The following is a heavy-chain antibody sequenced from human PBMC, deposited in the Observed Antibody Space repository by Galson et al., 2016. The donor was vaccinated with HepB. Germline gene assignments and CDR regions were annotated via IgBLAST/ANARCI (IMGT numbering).Heavy chain of an antibody. D-gene: IGHD6-6*01. CDR2: ISRSSSYI. CDR1: GFTFSSYS. Sequence: SLRLSCAASGFTFSSYSLHWVRQAPGKGLEWVSSISRSSSYIYYADSVTGRFTISRDNAKNSLYLQMNSLIAEETAVYYCEAVSSSSGEDFDYWGQGTLVTVSS. V-gene: IGHV3-21*06. CDR3: EAVSSSSGEDFDY. J-gene: IGHJ4*02.